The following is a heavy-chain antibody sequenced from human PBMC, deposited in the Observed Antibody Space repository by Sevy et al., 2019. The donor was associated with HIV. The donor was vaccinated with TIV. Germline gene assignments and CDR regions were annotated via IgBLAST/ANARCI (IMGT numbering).Heavy chain of an antibody. D-gene: IGHD1-26*01. CDR2: IIYSGST. J-gene: IGHJ5*02. V-gene: IGHV4-59*11. Sequence: SETLSLTCTVTGDSMNTHYWAWIRQPPGKSLEWVGYIIYSGSTEYSPSLKSRVTMALDKSKNEVSLRLSSVTAADTAVYYCATLVPGDNWFDPWGQGRLVTVSS. CDR3: ATLVPGDNWFDP. CDR1: GDSMNTHY.